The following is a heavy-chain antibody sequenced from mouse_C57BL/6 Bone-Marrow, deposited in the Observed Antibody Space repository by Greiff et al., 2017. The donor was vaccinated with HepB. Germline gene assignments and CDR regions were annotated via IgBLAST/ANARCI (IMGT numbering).Heavy chain of an antibody. CDR3: ARTWGYYDY. CDR1: GYTFTDYY. CDR2: INPYNGGT. J-gene: IGHJ2*01. V-gene: IGHV1-19*01. D-gene: IGHD2-3*01. Sequence: EVQGVESGPVLVKPGASVKMSCKASGYTFTDYYMNWVKQSHGKSLEWIGVINPYNGGTSYNQKFKGKATLTVDKSSSTAYMELNSLTSEDSAVYYCARTWGYYDYWGQGTTLTVSS.